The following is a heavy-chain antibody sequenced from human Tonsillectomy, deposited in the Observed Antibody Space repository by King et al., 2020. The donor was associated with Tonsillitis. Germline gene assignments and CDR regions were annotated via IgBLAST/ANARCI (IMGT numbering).Heavy chain of an antibody. CDR2: ISAYNGNT. J-gene: IGHJ6*02. CDR1: GYTFTSYG. CDR3: AGGSDVAFHYYGMDV. D-gene: IGHD2-15*01. Sequence: QLVQSGAEVKKPGASVKVSCKASGYTFTSYGISWVRQAPGQGLEWMGWISAYNGNTNYAQKLQGRVTMTTDTSTSSAYMELRSLRSDDTAVYYSAGGSDVAFHYYGMDVWGQGTTVTVSS. V-gene: IGHV1-18*04.